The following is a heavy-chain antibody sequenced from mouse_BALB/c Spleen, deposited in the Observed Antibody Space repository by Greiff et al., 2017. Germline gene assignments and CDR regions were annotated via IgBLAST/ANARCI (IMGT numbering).Heavy chain of an antibody. V-gene: IGHV1-14*01. CDR3: ARRYSSYDYFDY. J-gene: IGHJ2*01. Sequence: VHVKQSGPELVKPGASVKMSCKASGYTFTSYVMHWVKQKPGQGLEWIGYINPYNDGTKYNEKFKGKATLTSDKSSSTAYMELSSLTSEDSAVYYCARRYSSYDYFDYWGQGTTLTVSS. CDR1: GYTFTSYV. D-gene: IGHD1-1*01. CDR2: INPYNDGT.